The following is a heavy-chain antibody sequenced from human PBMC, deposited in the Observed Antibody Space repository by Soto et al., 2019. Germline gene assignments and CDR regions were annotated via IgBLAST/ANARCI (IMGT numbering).Heavy chain of an antibody. Sequence: QVQLVESGGGLVKPGGSLRLSCAASGFTFSDYFMTWIRQAPGKGLEWVSYISSGSSSTNYADSVKGRFTISRDNAKNSVYRQMSSLRAEDTAVYYCARPRGLGTDAFDIWGQGTMVTVFS. J-gene: IGHJ3*02. CDR1: GFTFSDYF. D-gene: IGHD3-10*01. CDR3: ARPRGLGTDAFDI. V-gene: IGHV3-11*06. CDR2: ISSGSSST.